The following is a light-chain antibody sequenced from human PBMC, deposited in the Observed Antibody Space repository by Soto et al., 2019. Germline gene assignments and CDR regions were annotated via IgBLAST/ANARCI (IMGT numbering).Light chain of an antibody. CDR2: DVS. CDR1: SSDVGGYNY. Sequence: QSVLTQPRSVSGSPGQSVTISCTGTSSDVGGYNYVSWYQQHPGKAPKLMIYDVSKRPSGVPDRFSGSKSGNMASLTISGLQAEDEADYYCCSYAGSYTGVFGGGTQLTVL. CDR3: CSYAGSYTGV. V-gene: IGLV2-11*01. J-gene: IGLJ2*01.